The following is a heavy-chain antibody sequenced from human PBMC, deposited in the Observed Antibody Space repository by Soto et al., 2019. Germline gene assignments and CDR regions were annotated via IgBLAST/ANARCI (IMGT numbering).Heavy chain of an antibody. D-gene: IGHD3-22*01. Sequence: ASVKVSCKVSGYTLTELSMHWVRQAPGKGLEWMGSFDFEDGETIYAQKFQGRVTMTEDTSPDTAYVELSSLSSEDTAVYYCAIDLVNGGYNLDYWGQGTQVTVYS. V-gene: IGHV1-24*01. J-gene: IGHJ4*02. CDR2: FDFEDGET. CDR3: AIDLVNGGYNLDY. CDR1: GYTLTELS.